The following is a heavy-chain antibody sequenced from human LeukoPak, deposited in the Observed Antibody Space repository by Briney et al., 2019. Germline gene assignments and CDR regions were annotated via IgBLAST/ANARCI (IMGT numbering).Heavy chain of an antibody. CDR1: GFIFRNHA. V-gene: IGHV3-23*01. Sequence: GGSLRLSSAASGFIFRNHAMNSVRQAPGQGLEWVSGVSASGGSTFNTDSVKGRFSISRDNSKNTLYLEMNSLRPEDTALYYCAKSLGNQGVIDYWGQGTLVTVSS. CDR2: VSASGGST. CDR3: AKSLGNQGVIDY. D-gene: IGHD3-10*01. J-gene: IGHJ4*02.